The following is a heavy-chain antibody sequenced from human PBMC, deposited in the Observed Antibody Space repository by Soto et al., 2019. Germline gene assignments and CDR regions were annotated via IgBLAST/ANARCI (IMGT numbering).Heavy chain of an antibody. V-gene: IGHV3-23*01. D-gene: IGHD6-6*01. Sequence: EVQLLESGGGLVQPGGSLRLSCAASGFTFSSYAMSWVRQAPGKGLEWVSGISGSGVSTYYADSVKGRFTISRDNSKSTLYLQMNSLRAGDTAVYYCAKDRERIATRSIDYWGQGTLVTVSS. J-gene: IGHJ4*02. CDR1: GFTFSSYA. CDR3: AKDRERIATRSIDY. CDR2: ISGSGVST.